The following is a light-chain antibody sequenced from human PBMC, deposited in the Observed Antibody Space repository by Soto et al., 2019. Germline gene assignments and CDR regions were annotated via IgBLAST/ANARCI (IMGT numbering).Light chain of an antibody. CDR3: QQYHSYWM. CDR2: RAS. J-gene: IGKJ1*01. V-gene: IGKV1-5*03. CDR1: QSISRY. Sequence: DIQMTQSPSTLAASVGDRVTITCRASQSISRYLAWYQQRQGEAPKLLVYRASTLESGVPSRFSGSGSGTEFTLTISSLQPDDFATYYCQQYHSYWMFGQGTKVDIK.